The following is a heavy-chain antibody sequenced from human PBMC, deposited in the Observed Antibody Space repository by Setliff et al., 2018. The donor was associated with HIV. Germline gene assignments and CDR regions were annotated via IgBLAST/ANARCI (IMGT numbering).Heavy chain of an antibody. D-gene: IGHD3-10*01. Sequence: ASVKVSCKASGYTFSTYAMHWVRQAPGQRLEWMGWINAGNGRTKYSQKFQGRVTIMRDTSASTAYMELSSLRSEDTAVYYCAREQEGFGPPRGMDVWGQGTTVTVSS. CDR2: INAGNGRT. CDR3: AREQEGFGPPRGMDV. J-gene: IGHJ6*02. CDR1: GYTFSTYA. V-gene: IGHV1-3*01.